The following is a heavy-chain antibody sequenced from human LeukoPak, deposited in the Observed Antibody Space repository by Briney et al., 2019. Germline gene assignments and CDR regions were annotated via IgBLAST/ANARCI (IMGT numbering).Heavy chain of an antibody. D-gene: IGHD3-22*01. V-gene: IGHV1-2*06. J-gene: IGHJ4*02. CDR2: INPNSGGT. CDR3: ARRVGYDSSGLVTSHFDY. Sequence: ASVKVSCKASGYTFTDYYMHWVRQAPGQGLEWMGRINPNSGGTNYAQKFQGRVTMTRDTSISTAYMELSRLRSDDTAVYYCARRVGYDSSGLVTSHFDYWGQGTLVTVSS. CDR1: GYTFTDYY.